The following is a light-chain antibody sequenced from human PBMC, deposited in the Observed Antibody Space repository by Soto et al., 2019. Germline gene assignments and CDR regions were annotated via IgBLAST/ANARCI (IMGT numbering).Light chain of an antibody. CDR1: QSINSW. CDR3: QQYYSSLYS. V-gene: IGKV1-5*01. CDR2: DAS. Sequence: DIPMTQSPSTLSASVGDRVTITCRASQSINSWLAWYQQRPGKAPKLLIYDASNLESGVPSRFSGRRSGTDFTLTISSLQPDDFATYYCQQYYSSLYSFGQGTKLEIK. J-gene: IGKJ2*03.